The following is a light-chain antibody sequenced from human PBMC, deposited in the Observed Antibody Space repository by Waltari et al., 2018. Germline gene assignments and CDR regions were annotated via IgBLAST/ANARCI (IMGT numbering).Light chain of an antibody. J-gene: IGLJ2*01. CDR1: SSTIGSNV. V-gene: IGLV1-44*01. Sequence: QSVLTQPPSESGTPGQSVTISCSGSSSTIGSNVVNWYQQVPGTTPKLLIYRNDQRPSGVPDRISASKSGSSASLAISGLQSEDEAHYYCAAWDDSLNGRWVFGGGTKLTVL. CDR3: AAWDDSLNGRWV. CDR2: RND.